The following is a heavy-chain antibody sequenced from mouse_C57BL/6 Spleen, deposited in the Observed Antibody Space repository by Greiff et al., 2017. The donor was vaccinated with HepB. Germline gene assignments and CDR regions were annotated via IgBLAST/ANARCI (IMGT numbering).Heavy chain of an antibody. J-gene: IGHJ4*01. D-gene: IGHD2-4*01. CDR1: GFTFSSYT. Sequence: VQLKESGGGLVKPGGSLKLSCAASGFTFSSYTMSWVRQTPEKRLEWVATISGGGGNTYYPDSVKGRFTISRDNAKNTLYLQMSSLRSEDTALYYCARQSYYDYDEAYAMDYWGQGTSVTVSS. CDR2: ISGGGGNT. CDR3: ARQSYYDYDEAYAMDY. V-gene: IGHV5-9*01.